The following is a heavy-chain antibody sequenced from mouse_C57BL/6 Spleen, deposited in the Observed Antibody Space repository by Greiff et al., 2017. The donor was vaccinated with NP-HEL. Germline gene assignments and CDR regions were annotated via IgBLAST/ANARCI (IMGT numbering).Heavy chain of an antibody. CDR2: INPSNGGT. CDR1: GYTFTSYW. J-gene: IGHJ2*01. CDR3: ARGGYYPYFDY. Sequence: QVQLKQPGTELVKPGASVKLSCKASGYTFTSYWMHWVKQRPGQGLEWIGNINPSNGGTNYNEKFKSKATLTVDKSSSTAYMQLSSLTSEDAAVEYCARGGYYPYFDYWGQGTTLTVST. D-gene: IGHD1-1*01. V-gene: IGHV1-53*01.